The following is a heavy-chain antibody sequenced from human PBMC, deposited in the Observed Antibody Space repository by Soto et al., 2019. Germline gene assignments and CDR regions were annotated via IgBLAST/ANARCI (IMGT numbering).Heavy chain of an antibody. CDR1: GFTFSDYY. CDR3: ARDNGRTFDY. D-gene: IGHD2-8*01. V-gene: IGHV3-11*05. Sequence: QVHLVESGGGSVKPGGSLRLSCAASGFTFSDYYMTWIRQAPGKGLEWVSYVSSRSTSTNYADSMKGRFTISRDNAKNSLYLQMNSLRSQVTAVYYCARDNGRTFDYWGQGTLVSVSS. CDR2: VSSRSTST. J-gene: IGHJ4*02.